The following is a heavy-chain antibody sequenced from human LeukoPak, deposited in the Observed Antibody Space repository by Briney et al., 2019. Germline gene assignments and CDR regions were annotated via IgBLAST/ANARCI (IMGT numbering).Heavy chain of an antibody. CDR3: VRRTYSNYFFDY. D-gene: IGHD4-11*01. V-gene: IGHV3-11*01. CDR1: GFTFSDYY. Sequence: PGGPLRLSCAASGFTFSDYYMSWIRQAPGKGLEWVSYISGSGDSKFYADSVKGRFTISRDNAKNSLYLQMNSLRAEDTAVYYCVRRTYSNYFFDYWGQGTLVTVSS. J-gene: IGHJ4*02. CDR2: ISGSGDSK.